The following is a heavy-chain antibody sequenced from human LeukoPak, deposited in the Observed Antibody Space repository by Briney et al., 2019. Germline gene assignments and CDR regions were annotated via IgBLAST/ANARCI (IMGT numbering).Heavy chain of an antibody. D-gene: IGHD1-26*01. Sequence: PSETLSLTCTVSGYSISSGYYWGWIRQPPGKGLEWIGSIYHSGSTYYNPSLKSRVTISVDTSKNQFSLKLSSVTAADTAVYYCARVIGRGWEFDPWGQGTLVAVSS. CDR2: IYHSGST. CDR1: GYSISSGYY. V-gene: IGHV4-38-2*02. CDR3: ARVIGRGWEFDP. J-gene: IGHJ5*02.